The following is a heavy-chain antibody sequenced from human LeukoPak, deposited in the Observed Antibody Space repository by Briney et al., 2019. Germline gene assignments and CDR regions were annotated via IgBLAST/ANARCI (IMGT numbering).Heavy chain of an antibody. CDR2: INSDATST. J-gene: IGHJ4*02. CDR1: GFTFSSYW. D-gene: IGHD6-13*01. Sequence: PGGPLRLSCAASGFTFSSYWMHWVRQAPGKGLVWVSRINSDATSTSYADSVKGRFTISRDNAKNTLYLQMNSLRGEDAAVYYCARDYSRSWYPDYWGQGTLVTVSS. V-gene: IGHV3-74*01. CDR3: ARDYSRSWYPDY.